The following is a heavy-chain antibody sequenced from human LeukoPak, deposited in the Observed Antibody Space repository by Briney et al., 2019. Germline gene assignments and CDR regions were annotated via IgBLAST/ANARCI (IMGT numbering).Heavy chain of an antibody. D-gene: IGHD6-19*01. CDR3: AKSSFSSGWYEPYYFDY. V-gene: IGHV3-48*03. CDR1: GFTFSSYE. Sequence: GGSLRLSCAASGFTFSSYEMNWVRQAPGKGLEWVSYISSSGNARYYADSVKGRFTISRDNAKNSLYLQMNSLRAEDTAIYYCAKSSFSSGWYEPYYFDYWGQGTLVTVSS. CDR2: ISSSGNAR. J-gene: IGHJ4*02.